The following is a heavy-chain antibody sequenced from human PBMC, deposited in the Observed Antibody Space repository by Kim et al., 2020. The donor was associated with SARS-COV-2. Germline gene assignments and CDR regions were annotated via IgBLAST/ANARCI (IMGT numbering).Heavy chain of an antibody. J-gene: IGHJ6*02. Sequence: GGSLRLSCVTSGFTFDDHGMHWVRQGPGKGLEWVAGITWDSGSVDYADSVKGRFTISRDNAEKSLYLQMNSLRPEDTASYFCAKSLPGPRSLYYYFGMDVWGQGTTVTVSS. D-gene: IGHD3-16*01. CDR3: AKSLPGPRSLYYYFGMDV. CDR2: ITWDSGSV. CDR1: GFTFDDHG. V-gene: IGHV3-9*01.